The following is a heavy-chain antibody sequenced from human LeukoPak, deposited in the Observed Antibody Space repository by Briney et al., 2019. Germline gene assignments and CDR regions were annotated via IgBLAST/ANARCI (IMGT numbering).Heavy chain of an antibody. J-gene: IGHJ5*02. Sequence: GGSLRLSCAASGLTFDDYAMHWVRQAPGKGLEWVSGISWNSGSIGYADSVKGRFTISRDNAKNSLYLQMNSLRAEDTALYYCAKGPSYYYDSSGYYPTWGQGTLVTVSS. V-gene: IGHV3-9*01. CDR1: GLTFDDYA. D-gene: IGHD3-22*01. CDR2: ISWNSGSI. CDR3: AKGPSYYYDSSGYYPT.